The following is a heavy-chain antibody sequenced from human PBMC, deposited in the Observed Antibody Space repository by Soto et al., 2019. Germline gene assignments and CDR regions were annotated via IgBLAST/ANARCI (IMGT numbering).Heavy chain of an antibody. J-gene: IGHJ6*02. CDR3: AAGLYYYDSSGYYYYYYGMDV. CDR2: VAVGSGNT. Sequence: QMQLVQSGPEVKKPGTSVKVSCKASGFTFTSSAVQWVRQARGQRLEWKGWVAVGSGNTNYAQKFQERVTITRDMSTSTAYMELSSLRSEDTAVYYCAAGLYYYDSSGYYYYYYGMDVWGQGTTVTVSS. CDR1: GFTFTSSA. D-gene: IGHD3-22*01. V-gene: IGHV1-58*01.